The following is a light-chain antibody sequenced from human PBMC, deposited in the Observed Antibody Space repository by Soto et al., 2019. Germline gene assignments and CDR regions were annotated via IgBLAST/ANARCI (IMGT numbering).Light chain of an antibody. V-gene: IGKV3-20*01. J-gene: IGKJ1*01. Sequence: ETVLTQSPGTLSLSPGERATLSCRASQTIRSNYLAWYRQTPGQAPRLLIYGASNRATGIADRFSGSGSGTDFTLIISSLEHEDVALYDCQQYGSSPWTFGQGTNVEIK. CDR3: QQYGSSPWT. CDR1: QTIRSNY. CDR2: GAS.